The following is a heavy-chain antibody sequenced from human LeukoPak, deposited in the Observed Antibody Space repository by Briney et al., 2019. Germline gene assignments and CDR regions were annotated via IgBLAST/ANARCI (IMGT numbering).Heavy chain of an antibody. CDR2: ISGGGGST. Sequence: GGSLRLSCTASGFTFKNYAMNWVRQAPGKGLEWVSVISGGGGSTYYGDSGKGRFTISRDNSNNTLYLQMNSLRAEDTAVYYCAKGALVTTRSWFDPWGQGTLVTVSS. CDR1: GFTFKNYA. V-gene: IGHV3-23*01. D-gene: IGHD4-17*01. J-gene: IGHJ5*02. CDR3: AKGALVTTRSWFDP.